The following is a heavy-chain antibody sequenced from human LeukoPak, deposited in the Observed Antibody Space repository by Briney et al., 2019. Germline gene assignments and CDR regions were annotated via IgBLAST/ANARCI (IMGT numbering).Heavy chain of an antibody. J-gene: IGHJ4*02. CDR1: GFTSSTYA. CDR2: ISYDGSNK. D-gene: IGHD6-13*01. Sequence: PGGSLRLSCAASGFTSSTYAMHWARQAPGKGLEWVAVISYDGSNKYYADSVKGRFTISRDNAKNSLYLQMNSLRAEDTAVYYCARDLMGIACRGAFYYWGQGTLVTVSS. CDR3: ARDLMGIACRGAFYY. V-gene: IGHV3-30*04.